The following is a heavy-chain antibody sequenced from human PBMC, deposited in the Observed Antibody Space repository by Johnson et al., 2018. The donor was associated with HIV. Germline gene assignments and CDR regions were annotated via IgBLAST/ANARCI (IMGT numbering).Heavy chain of an antibody. V-gene: IGHV3-30*04. D-gene: IGHD6-13*01. CDR3: AKHSSSWYDDAFDI. Sequence: QVQLVESGGGVVQPGRSLRLSCAASGFTFSSYALHWVRQAPGKGLEWVAVISYDGSEKYYADSVKGRFTISRDNSKNTLFLQMNSLRAEDTAVYYCAKHSSSWYDDAFDIWGQGTMVTVSS. CDR2: ISYDGSEK. CDR1: GFTFSSYA. J-gene: IGHJ3*02.